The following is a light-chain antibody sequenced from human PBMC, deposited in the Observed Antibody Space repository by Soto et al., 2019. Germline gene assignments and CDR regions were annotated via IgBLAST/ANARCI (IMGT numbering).Light chain of an antibody. Sequence: DIQMTQSPSSLSASVGDRVTITCRASQGITKYLAWYQQKPGKVPKLLIYAASTLKSGVPSRFSGSGSGTEFTLTISSLQPEDVATYYCQKYNTAPLTFGGGTKVEIK. V-gene: IGKV1-27*01. CDR1: QGITKY. CDR3: QKYNTAPLT. J-gene: IGKJ4*01. CDR2: AAS.